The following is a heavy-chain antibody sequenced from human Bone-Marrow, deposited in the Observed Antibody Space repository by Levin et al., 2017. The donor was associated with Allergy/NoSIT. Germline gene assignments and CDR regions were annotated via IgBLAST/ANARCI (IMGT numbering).Heavy chain of an antibody. V-gene: IGHV1-18*01. CDR1: DYTFTSYG. Sequence: ASVKVSCKASDYTFTSYGISWVRQAPGQGLEWMGWISPYTGNTTYAQKFQGRVTMTTDTSTSTAYMELRSLRFDDTTVFYCARVKGWVTPEEDYYDSMEENYYYTMDVWGQGTTVTVSS. J-gene: IGHJ6*02. CDR2: ISPYTGNT. CDR3: ARVKGWVTPEEDYYDSMEENYYYTMDV. D-gene: IGHD3-22*01.